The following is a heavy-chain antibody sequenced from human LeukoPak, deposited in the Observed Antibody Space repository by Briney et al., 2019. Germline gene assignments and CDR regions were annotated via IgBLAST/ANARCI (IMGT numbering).Heavy chain of an antibody. D-gene: IGHD3-22*01. Sequence: ASVKVSCTASGYTFTSYDINWVRQATRQGLEWMGWMNPNSSNTGYAQKFQGRVTMTRNTSISTAYMELNSLRCEDTAVYYCARGGSGYNNWFDPWGQGTLVTVSS. CDR1: GYTFTSYD. J-gene: IGHJ5*02. CDR2: MNPNSSNT. V-gene: IGHV1-8*01. CDR3: ARGGSGYNNWFDP.